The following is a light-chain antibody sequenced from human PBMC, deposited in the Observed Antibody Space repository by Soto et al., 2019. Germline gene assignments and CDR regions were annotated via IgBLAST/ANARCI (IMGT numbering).Light chain of an antibody. CDR3: HQYKDWPPLT. V-gene: IGKV3D-15*01. CDR1: QNINSN. CDR2: GTS. J-gene: IGKJ4*01. Sequence: EILMTQSPLTLSVSPGEGATLSCRASQNINSNLAWYQQRPGQAPRVLIYGTSSRASGIPDRFSGSGSGTDFTLTINRLEPDDFSVYYCHQYKDWPPLTCGGGTRVESK.